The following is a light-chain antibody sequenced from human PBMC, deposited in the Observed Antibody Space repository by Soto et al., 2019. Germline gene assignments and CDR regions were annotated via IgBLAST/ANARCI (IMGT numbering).Light chain of an antibody. CDR1: HPISSY. Sequence: DIQMIQSPSSLSASLGERVIITCRASHPISSYVNWYLQKPGKAPNLLLSAGFTLQSGVPSRFSGDRSQADYTLIIDNLQREDSATYFCQQSYSRPLTFGGGTKV. CDR3: QQSYSRPLT. CDR2: AGF. V-gene: IGKV1-39*01. J-gene: IGKJ4*01.